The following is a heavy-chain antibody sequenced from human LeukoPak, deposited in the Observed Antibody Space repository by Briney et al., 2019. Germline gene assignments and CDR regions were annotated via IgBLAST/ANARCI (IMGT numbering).Heavy chain of an antibody. D-gene: IGHD3-10*01. J-gene: IGHJ4*02. CDR1: GGSISSYY. CDR2: INHSGST. V-gene: IGHV4-34*01. Sequence: SEPLSLTCTVSGGSISSYYWSWIRQPPGKGLEWIGEINHSGSTNYNPSLKSRVTISVDTSKNQFSLKLSSVTAADTAVYYCARGPYGSGSYYYWGQGTLVTVSS. CDR3: ARGPYGSGSYYY.